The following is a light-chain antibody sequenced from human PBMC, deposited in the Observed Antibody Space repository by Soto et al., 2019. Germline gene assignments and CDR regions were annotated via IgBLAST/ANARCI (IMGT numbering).Light chain of an antibody. CDR3: QHYGGMWT. Sequence: DIQMTQSPSTLSASVGDRVTITCRASQSITNWLAWYQQKPGEAPKLLIYDASALPRGVPSRFSGSGSGTKFTLTISSLQPDDFATYCCQHYGGMWTFGQGTKVDI. V-gene: IGKV1-5*01. J-gene: IGKJ1*01. CDR1: QSITNW. CDR2: DAS.